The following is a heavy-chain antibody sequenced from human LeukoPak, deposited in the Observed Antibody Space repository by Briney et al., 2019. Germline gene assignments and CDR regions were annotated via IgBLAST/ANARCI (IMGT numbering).Heavy chain of an antibody. D-gene: IGHD3-10*01. J-gene: IGHJ4*02. CDR3: ARDLVLGSWGYGQ. CDR1: GFTFSTNW. Sequence: PGGSLRLSCAASGFTFSTNWMHWVRHAPGEGLVWVSRIHGDGTFTTSADSVKGRFTISRDNAQNMVYLQMNSLRVEDTAVYCCARDLVLGSWGYGQWGQGTLVTVSS. V-gene: IGHV3-74*01. CDR2: IHGDGTFT.